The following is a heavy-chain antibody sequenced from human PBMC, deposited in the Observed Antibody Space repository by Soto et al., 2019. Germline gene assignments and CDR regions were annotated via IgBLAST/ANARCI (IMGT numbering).Heavy chain of an antibody. Sequence: AGGSLRLSCAASGLTFSSYGMHWVRQAPGKGLEWVAVIWYDGSNKYYADSVKGRFTISRDNSKNTLYLQMNSLRAEDTAVYYCAMTGGSPGNGMDVWGQGTTVTVSS. CDR3: AMTGGSPGNGMDV. CDR1: GLTFSSYG. V-gene: IGHV3-33*01. J-gene: IGHJ6*02. CDR2: IWYDGSNK. D-gene: IGHD3-9*01.